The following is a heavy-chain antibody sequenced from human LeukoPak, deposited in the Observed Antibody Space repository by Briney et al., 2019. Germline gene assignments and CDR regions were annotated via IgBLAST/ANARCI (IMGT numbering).Heavy chain of an antibody. CDR2: IDHSGST. Sequence: PSETLSLTCTVSGYSISSGYYWGWIRQPPGKGLECIGSIDHSGSTSYNPSLKSRVTISVDTSKNQFSLKVSSVTAADTAVYYCARVPHSSSTTRCYLGGHHMDVWGKGTTVAVSS. V-gene: IGHV4-38-2*02. J-gene: IGHJ6*03. CDR1: GYSISSGYY. CDR3: ARVPHSSSTTRCYLGGHHMDV. D-gene: IGHD2-2*01.